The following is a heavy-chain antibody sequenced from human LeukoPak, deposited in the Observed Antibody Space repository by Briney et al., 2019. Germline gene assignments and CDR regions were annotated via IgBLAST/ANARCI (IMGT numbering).Heavy chain of an antibody. J-gene: IGHJ4*02. CDR2: IKQDGSEQ. Sequence: PGGSLRLSCETFGFTFSSYSMNWVRQAPGKGLEWVANIKQDGSEQYYVDSVKGRFTISRDNAKNSLYLQMNSLRAEDTAVYYCAGFPHHYSSIFWGQGTLVTVSS. D-gene: IGHD6-13*01. CDR1: GFTFSSYS. CDR3: AGFPHHYSSIF. V-gene: IGHV3-7*01.